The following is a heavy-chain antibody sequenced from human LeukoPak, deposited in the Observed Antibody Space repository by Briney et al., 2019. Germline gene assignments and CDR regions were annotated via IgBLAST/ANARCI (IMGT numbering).Heavy chain of an antibody. V-gene: IGHV3-7*01. CDR2: IQSDGSVQ. J-gene: IGHJ4*02. D-gene: IGHD6-19*01. CDR3: ARIPRGSGWSFLDF. Sequence: GGSLRLSCAASGFSFSSYWMSWVRQAPGKGLEWVANIQSDGSVQQYVDSVKGRLTISRDNAKNSLYLQMNSLRAKDTAVYYCARIPRGSGWSFLDFWGQGTLVTVTS. CDR1: GFSFSSYW.